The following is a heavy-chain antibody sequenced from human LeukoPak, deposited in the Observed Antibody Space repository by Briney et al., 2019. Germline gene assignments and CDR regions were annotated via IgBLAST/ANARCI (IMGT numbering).Heavy chain of an antibody. CDR1: GFTFDDYT. D-gene: IGHD2-2*01. V-gene: IGHV3-43*01. Sequence: PGGSLRLSCAASGFTFDDYTFHWVRQAPGKGLEWDSLITWDGGTTYYADSVKGRFTISRDNSKNSVYLQMNSLRTEDTALYYCTKDRYCTTTSCPLDYWGQGTLVTVSS. J-gene: IGHJ4*02. CDR3: TKDRYCTTTSCPLDY. CDR2: ITWDGGTT.